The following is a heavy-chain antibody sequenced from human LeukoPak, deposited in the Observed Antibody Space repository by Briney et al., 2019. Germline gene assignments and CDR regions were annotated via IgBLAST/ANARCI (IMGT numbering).Heavy chain of an antibody. CDR2: INHSGSA. J-gene: IGHJ5*02. D-gene: IGHD2-21*02. CDR1: GDSFSGYY. Sequence: SETLSLTCAVYGDSFSGYYWSWIRQPPGKGLEWIAEINHSGSANFSPSLKSRVTISVDTSKNQFSLKLSSVTAADTAIYYCARGRCGGDCYPNWFDPWGQGTLVTVSS. CDR3: ARGRCGGDCYPNWFDP. V-gene: IGHV4-34*01.